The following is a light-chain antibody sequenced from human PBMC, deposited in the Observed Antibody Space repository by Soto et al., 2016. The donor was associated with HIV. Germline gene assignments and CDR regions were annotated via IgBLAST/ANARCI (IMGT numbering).Light chain of an antibody. V-gene: IGLV3-21*03. J-gene: IGLJ2*01. CDR1: SIGSQD. Sequence: SYVLTQPSSVSVAPGKAATITCGGKSIGSQDIHWYQQKPGQAPVLVVYDDRARPSGIPDRFSGSHSGDTATLTISRVEVGDEADYYCQVWDSRSDGLFGGGTRLTVL. CDR3: QVWDSRSDGL. CDR2: DDR.